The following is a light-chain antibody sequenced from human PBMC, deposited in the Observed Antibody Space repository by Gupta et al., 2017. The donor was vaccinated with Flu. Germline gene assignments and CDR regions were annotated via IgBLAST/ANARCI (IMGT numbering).Light chain of an antibody. CDR2: KVF. CDR1: QSVVHRDGNTY. V-gene: IGKV2-30*02. Sequence: SCGSIQSVVHRDGNTYLHWFQRRPGQSPRRLFSKVFNGDSVDRERFCGGGSDADFTLKISGVETVNVVVYYCMQDTGWPYAFGRGTKLEI. J-gene: IGKJ2*01. CDR3: MQDTGWPYA.